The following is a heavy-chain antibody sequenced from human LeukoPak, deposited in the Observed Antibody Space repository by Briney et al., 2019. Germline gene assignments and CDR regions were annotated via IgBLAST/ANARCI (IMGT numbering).Heavy chain of an antibody. CDR1: GFTVSSTY. Sequence: GGSLRLSCVASGFTVSSTYMNWVRQAPGKGLEWVSYISNSGTAIYYADSVKGRFTISRDNAKSSLYLQMNSLRAEDTAVYYCARAGYSMDTEYFQHWGQGTLVTVSS. V-gene: IGHV3-48*03. J-gene: IGHJ1*01. D-gene: IGHD5-18*01. CDR3: ARAGYSMDTEYFQH. CDR2: ISNSGTAI.